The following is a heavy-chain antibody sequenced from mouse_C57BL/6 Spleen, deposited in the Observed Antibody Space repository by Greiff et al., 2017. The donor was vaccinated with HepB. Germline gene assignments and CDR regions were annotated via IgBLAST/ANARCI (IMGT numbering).Heavy chain of an antibody. Sequence: EVKLMESGGGLVKPGGSLKLSCAASGFTFSSYAMSWVRQTPEKRLEWVATISDGGSYTYYPDNVKGRFTISRDNAKNNLYLQMSHLKSEDTAMYYCARDRLLDAMDYWGQGTSVTVSS. CDR3: ARDRLLDAMDY. CDR1: GFTFSSYA. V-gene: IGHV5-4*01. D-gene: IGHD1-1*01. CDR2: ISDGGSYT. J-gene: IGHJ4*01.